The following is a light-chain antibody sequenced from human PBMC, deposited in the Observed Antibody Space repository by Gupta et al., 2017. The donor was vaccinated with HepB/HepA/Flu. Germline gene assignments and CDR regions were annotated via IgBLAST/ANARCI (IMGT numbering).Light chain of an antibody. CDR2: DAS. Sequence: EIVLTQSPVNLSLSPGERATLSCRASQSVRSHLAWYQKKPGQPPRFLIYDASKRATGIPVRFSGSGSGTDFTLTISSLETEDSAVYYCQQRNNWPWTFGQGTKVEIK. V-gene: IGKV3-11*01. CDR1: QSVRSH. J-gene: IGKJ1*01. CDR3: QQRNNWPWT.